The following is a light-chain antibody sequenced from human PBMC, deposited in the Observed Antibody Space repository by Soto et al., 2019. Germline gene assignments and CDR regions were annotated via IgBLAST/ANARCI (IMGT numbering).Light chain of an antibody. Sequence: DIQMTQSPSTLSAPAGDRVTITCRASQSISSWVAWYQHKPGKAPKLLIYDASNLDSGVPSRFSGGGSGTEFSLTISNLQPDDSATYYCQQYENYWTFGQGTKVDIK. CDR1: QSISSW. V-gene: IGKV1-5*01. J-gene: IGKJ1*01. CDR2: DAS. CDR3: QQYENYWT.